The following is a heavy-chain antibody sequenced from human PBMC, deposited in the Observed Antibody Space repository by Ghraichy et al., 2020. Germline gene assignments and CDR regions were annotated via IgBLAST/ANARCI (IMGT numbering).Heavy chain of an antibody. V-gene: IGHV3-53*01. CDR3: ARTLGSDGGYGLDV. J-gene: IGHJ6*02. CDR1: GFTVTNNY. CDR2: TYSGGNS. Sequence: GGSQRLSCAASGFTVTNNYMSWVRQAPGKGLEWVSVTYSGGNSYYADSVKGRFTISRDISNNTLFLQMNRLRAEDTAVYYCARTLGSDGGYGLDVWGQGTTVTVSS. D-gene: IGHD4-23*01.